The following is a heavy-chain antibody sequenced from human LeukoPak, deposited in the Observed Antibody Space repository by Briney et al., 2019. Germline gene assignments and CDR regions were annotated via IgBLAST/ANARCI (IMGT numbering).Heavy chain of an antibody. V-gene: IGHV3-9*01. Sequence: GRSLRLSCAASGFTFDDCATHWVRQAPGKGLEWVSTISWNSGSIGYADSVKGRFTISRDNAKNSLYLQMNSLRAEDTALYYCAKDKGYCSTTSCYMFDYWGQGTLVTVSS. CDR3: AKDKGYCSTTSCYMFDY. CDR2: ISWNSGSI. CDR1: GFTFDDCA. D-gene: IGHD2-2*02. J-gene: IGHJ4*02.